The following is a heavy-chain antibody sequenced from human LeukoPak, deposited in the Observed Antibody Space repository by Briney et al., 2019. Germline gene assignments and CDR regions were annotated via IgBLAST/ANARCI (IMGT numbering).Heavy chain of an antibody. V-gene: IGHV3-23*01. J-gene: IGHJ5*02. CDR1: GFTFSSYA. CDR3: AKSSGWRPDWFDP. CDR2: ISGSGGST. Sequence: GGSLRLSCAASGFTFSSYAMSWVRQAPGKGLEWVSGISGSGGSTYYADSVKGRFTISRDNPKNALYLQMKSLRAEDTDVYYCAKSSGWRPDWFDPWGKGTLVTVSS. D-gene: IGHD6-19*01.